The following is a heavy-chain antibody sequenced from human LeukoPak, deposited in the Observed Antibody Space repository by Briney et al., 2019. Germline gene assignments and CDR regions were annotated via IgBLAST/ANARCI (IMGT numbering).Heavy chain of an antibody. V-gene: IGHV3-23*01. CDR1: GFTFSSYA. J-gene: IGHJ5*02. D-gene: IGHD2-2*01. CDR3: AADIVVVPAAMGWFDP. CDR2: ISGSGGST. Sequence: GSLRLSCAAPGFTFSSYAMSWVRQAPGKGLEWVSAISGSGGSTYYADSVKGRFTISRDNSKNTLYLQMNSLRAEDTAVYYCAADIVVVPAAMGWFDPWGQGTLVTVSS.